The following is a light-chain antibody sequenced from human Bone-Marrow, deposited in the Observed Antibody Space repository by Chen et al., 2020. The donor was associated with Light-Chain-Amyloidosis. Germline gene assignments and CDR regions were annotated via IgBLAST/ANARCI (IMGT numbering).Light chain of an antibody. CDR3: CSYAGSTTYIV. Sequence: SALTQPASVSGSPGQSINISCTGPSRDVGSYNLVTWYQQHPGKAPKLMIFDVTKRPSGVSNRFSGSKSGNTASLTISGLQADDEADYYCCSYAGSTTYIVFGGGTKLTVL. J-gene: IGLJ2*01. CDR1: SRDVGSYNL. CDR2: DVT. V-gene: IGLV2-23*02.